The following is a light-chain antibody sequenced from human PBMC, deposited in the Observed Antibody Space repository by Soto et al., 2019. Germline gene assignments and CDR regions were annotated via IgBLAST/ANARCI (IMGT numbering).Light chain of an antibody. CDR2: DAS. V-gene: IGKV3-11*01. CDR3: QQRDKWPVT. J-gene: IGKJ3*01. CDR1: QSVGDN. Sequence: EIVLTQSPDTLSLSPGERAIFSCRASQSVGDNLAWYQHKPGQPPRLLIYDASKRATDIPARFSGSGSGTDFTLTISSLEAEDFAVYFCQQRDKWPVTFGPGTTVDIK.